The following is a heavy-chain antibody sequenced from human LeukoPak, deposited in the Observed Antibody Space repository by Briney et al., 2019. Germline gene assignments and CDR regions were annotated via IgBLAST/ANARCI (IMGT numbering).Heavy chain of an antibody. D-gene: IGHD2-15*01. CDR1: GFTFSGSA. CDR2: IRTKADSSAT. V-gene: IGHV3-73*01. CDR3: SRAADYYNGLDV. J-gene: IGHJ6*02. Sequence: GGSLRLSCAASGFTFSGSAIHWVRVRQASGKGLEWVGRIRTKADSSATAYAASVKGRFTISRDDSKNTAYLQMNSLKAEDTAVYYCSRAADYYNGLDVWGHGTTVTVSS.